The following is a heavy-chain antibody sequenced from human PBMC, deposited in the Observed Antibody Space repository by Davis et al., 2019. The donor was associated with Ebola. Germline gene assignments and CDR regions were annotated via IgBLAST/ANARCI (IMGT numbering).Heavy chain of an antibody. Sequence: GESLKISCAASGFTFSSYGMHWVRQAPGKGLEWVAVIWYDRSNKYYADSVKGRFTISRDNAKNSLYLQMNSLRAEDTAVYYCVRLAVAGTTPDYWGQGTLVTVSS. CDR1: GFTFSSYG. J-gene: IGHJ4*02. D-gene: IGHD6-19*01. CDR2: IWYDRSNK. V-gene: IGHV3-33*03. CDR3: VRLAVAGTTPDY.